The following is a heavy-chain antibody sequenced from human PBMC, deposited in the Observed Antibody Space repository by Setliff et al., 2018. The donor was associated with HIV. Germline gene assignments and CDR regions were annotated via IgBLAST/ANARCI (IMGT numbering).Heavy chain of an antibody. CDR2: MNPNSGNT. D-gene: IGHD3-9*01. J-gene: IGHJ5*02. CDR3: ARTWGAGVTGYWFEP. V-gene: IGHV1-8*01. Sequence: ASVKVSCKASGYTFTKFDSNWVRQATGQGLEWMGWMNPNSGNTGFAQKFQGRVTMTRNTSISTAYMVLRSMRSEDTAVYFCARTWGAGVTGYWFEPWGQGTRVTVSS. CDR1: GYTFTKFD.